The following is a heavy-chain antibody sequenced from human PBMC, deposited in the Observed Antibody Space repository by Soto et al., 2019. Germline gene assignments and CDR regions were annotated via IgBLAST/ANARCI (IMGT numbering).Heavy chain of an antibody. CDR3: ARNGL. Sequence: EVQLVESGGNLVQPGGSLRLSCAASGFTFSNYWMSWVRQAPGKGPEWVASIKQDGSEKYYVDSVEGRFTISRDNTKNSLYLQMNSLRDVDSALYYCARNGLWGQGTLVTVSS. CDR2: IKQDGSEK. J-gene: IGHJ4*02. CDR1: GFTFSNYW. D-gene: IGHD2-8*01. V-gene: IGHV3-7*01.